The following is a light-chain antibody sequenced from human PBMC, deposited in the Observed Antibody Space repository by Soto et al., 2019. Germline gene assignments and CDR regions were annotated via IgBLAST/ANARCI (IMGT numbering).Light chain of an antibody. CDR1: QNIGNY. Sequence: EIVLTQSPATLSLSPGERATLSCRASQNIGNYLAWYRQKPGQAPRLLIYEASNRATGIPARFSGSGSGTDFTLTISRLEPEDFAVYYCQQRSRWPPTWTFGQGTRVEIK. J-gene: IGKJ1*01. CDR2: EAS. CDR3: QQRSRWPPTWT. V-gene: IGKV3-11*01.